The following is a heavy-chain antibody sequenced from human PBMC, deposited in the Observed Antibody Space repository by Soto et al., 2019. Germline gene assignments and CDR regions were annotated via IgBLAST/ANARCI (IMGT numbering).Heavy chain of an antibody. V-gene: IGHV4-30-4*08. CDR3: ARDYRPTYYYDSGGYYPPTYFDS. J-gene: IGHJ4*02. Sequence: QVQLQESGPGLLKTSQTLSLTCTVSGGSISSGDYYWSWIRQSPGKGLEWIGYITYRASTNYNPFLQSRVTMSVDKSKDLFSLRLSSVTAADTAVYFCARDYRPTYYYDSGGYYPPTYFDSWGQGALFTVSS. CDR1: GGSISSGDYY. D-gene: IGHD3-22*01. CDR2: ITYRAST.